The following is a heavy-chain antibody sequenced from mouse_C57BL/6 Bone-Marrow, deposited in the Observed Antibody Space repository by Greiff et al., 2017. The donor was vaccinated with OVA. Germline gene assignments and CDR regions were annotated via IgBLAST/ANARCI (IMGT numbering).Heavy chain of an antibody. Sequence: VQLQQSGAELARPGASVKLSYKASGYTFTSYGISWVKQRTGQGLEWIGEIYPRSGNTYYNEKFKGKATLTADKSSSTAYMELRSLTSEDSAVYFCARCYYGDYWGQGTLVTVSA. J-gene: IGHJ3*01. CDR3: ARCYYGDY. D-gene: IGHD1-1*01. CDR1: GYTFTSYG. V-gene: IGHV1-81*01. CDR2: IYPRSGNT.